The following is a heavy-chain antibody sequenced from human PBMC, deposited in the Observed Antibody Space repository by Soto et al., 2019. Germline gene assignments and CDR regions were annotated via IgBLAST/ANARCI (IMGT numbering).Heavy chain of an antibody. J-gene: IGHJ4*02. CDR3: TRQHGPGSYYPFDF. CDR2: IYPGDSDT. CDR1: GYTFTTSW. V-gene: IGHV5-51*01. Sequence: PGESLKISCKASGYTFTTSWIAWVRQMPGQGLEWMGIIYPGDSDTRYSPSFQGHVSISADKSTSTAYLQWTILEASDSGIYYCTRQHGPGSYYPFDFWGQGTRVTVSS. D-gene: IGHD3-10*01.